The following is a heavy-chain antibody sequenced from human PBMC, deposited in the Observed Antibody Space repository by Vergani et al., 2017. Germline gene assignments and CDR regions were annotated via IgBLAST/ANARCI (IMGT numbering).Heavy chain of an antibody. V-gene: IGHV3-48*01. CDR1: GFTFSSYN. Sequence: EVQLVESGGGLAQPGGSLRLSCAASGFTFSSYNMNWVRQAPGKGLEWLSYISSSSSSIYYADSVKGRFTISRDNAKNSLNLQMNSLRAEDTAVYYCARGSTATTLYFYYGMDVWGQGTTVTVSS. D-gene: IGHD4-17*01. CDR3: ARGSTATTLYFYYGMDV. CDR2: ISSSSSSI. J-gene: IGHJ6*02.